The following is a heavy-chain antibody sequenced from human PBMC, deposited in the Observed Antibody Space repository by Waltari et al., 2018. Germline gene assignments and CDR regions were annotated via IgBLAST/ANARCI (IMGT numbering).Heavy chain of an antibody. CDR1: GYSFTNYY. D-gene: IGHD3-22*01. Sequence: QVQLVQSGAEVKKPGASVQVSCKTSGYSFTNYYIHWVRQDPGQGLEWMGIINPDGRTVYAQKFQGRVIMTSDTSTTTVYMGLSSLRSEDTAVYYCARDRECFTMNCHDESDFWGQGTRVTVSA. CDR2: INPDGRT. V-gene: IGHV1-46*01. CDR3: ARDRECFTMNCHDESDF. J-gene: IGHJ4*02.